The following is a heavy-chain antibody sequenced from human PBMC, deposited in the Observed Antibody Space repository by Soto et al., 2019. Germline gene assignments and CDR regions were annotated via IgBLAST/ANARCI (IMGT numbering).Heavy chain of an antibody. V-gene: IGHV1-69*01. CDR2: IIPIFGTA. CDR1: GGTFSSYA. D-gene: IGHD1-26*01. Sequence: QVQLVQSGAEVKKPGSSVKVSCKASGGTFSSYAISWVRQAPGQGLEWMGGIIPIFGTANYAQKFQGRVTITADEATSTAYMERSSLRSEDTAVYYWAAHLNSVSYSWDYEYFQHWGQGTLVTVSS. J-gene: IGHJ1*01. CDR3: AAHLNSVSYSWDYEYFQH.